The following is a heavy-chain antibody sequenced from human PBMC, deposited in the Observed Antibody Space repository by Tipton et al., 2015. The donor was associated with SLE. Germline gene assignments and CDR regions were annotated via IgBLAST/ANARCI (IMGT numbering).Heavy chain of an antibody. D-gene: IGHD6-13*01. J-gene: IGHJ4*02. CDR2: IYYSGST. Sequence: TLSLTCTVSGASINAGGYSWSWIRQPPGKGLEWIGYIYYSGSTKYNPSLKSRVTISVDTSRNQFSLTLSSVTAADTAVYYCAREVASPGAVYSDYWGQGTLVTVSS. CDR1: GASINAGGYS. CDR3: AREVASPGAVYSDY. V-gene: IGHV4-61*08.